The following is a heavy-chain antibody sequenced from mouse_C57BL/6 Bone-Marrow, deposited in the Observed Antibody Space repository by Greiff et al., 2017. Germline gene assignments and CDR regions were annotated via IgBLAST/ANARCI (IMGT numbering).Heavy chain of an antibody. J-gene: IGHJ4*01. CDR3: ARSWNYDAMDY. V-gene: IGHV1-81*01. CDR2: IYPRSGNT. Sequence: VKLMESGAELARPGASVKLSCKASGYTFTSYGISWVKQRTGQGLEWIGEIYPRSGNTYYNEKFKGKATLTADKSSSTAYMELRSLTSEDSAVYFCARSWNYDAMDYWGQGTSVTVSS. CDR1: GYTFTSYG.